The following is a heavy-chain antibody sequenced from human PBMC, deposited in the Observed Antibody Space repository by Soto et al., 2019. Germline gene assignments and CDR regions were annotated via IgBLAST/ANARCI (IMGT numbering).Heavy chain of an antibody. CDR3: TRGLDRAKLGY. CDR1: DGSIDSGSYY. J-gene: IGHJ4*02. Sequence: PSETLSLTCTVSDGSIDSGSYYRSWVRQYPGKGLEWIGSIHYSGSIYYSPSLRSRLTMSADTSKNQFSLKLSSVTVADTAVYYRTRGLDRAKLGYWGQGIQVTVSS. D-gene: IGHD1-26*01. CDR2: IHYSGSI. V-gene: IGHV4-31*03.